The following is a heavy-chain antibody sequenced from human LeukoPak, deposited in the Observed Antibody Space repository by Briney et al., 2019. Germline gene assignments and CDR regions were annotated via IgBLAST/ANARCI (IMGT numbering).Heavy chain of an antibody. D-gene: IGHD2-15*01. CDR2: IYYSGST. CDR3: ARDESGTLDY. J-gene: IGHJ4*02. V-gene: IGHV4-59*01. CDR1: GGSISSYY. Sequence: PSETLSLTCTVPGGSISSYYWSWIRQPPGKGLEWIGYIYYSGSTNYNPSLKSRVTISVDTSKNQFSLKLSSVTAADTAVYYCARDESGTLDYWGQGTLVTVSS.